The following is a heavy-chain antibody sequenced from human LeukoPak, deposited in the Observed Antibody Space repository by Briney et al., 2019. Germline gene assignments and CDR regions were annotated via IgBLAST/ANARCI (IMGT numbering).Heavy chain of an antibody. D-gene: IGHD6-19*01. CDR2: ISYDGSNK. CDR3: AKDIGLVRAGDY. J-gene: IGHJ4*02. CDR1: GFTFSIYA. V-gene: IGHV3-30*04. Sequence: GGSLRLSCAASGFTFSIYAMHWVRQAPGKGLEWVAVISYDGSNKYYADPVKGRFTISRDNSKNTLYLQMNSLRAEDTAVYYCAKDIGLVRAGDYWGQGTLVTVSS.